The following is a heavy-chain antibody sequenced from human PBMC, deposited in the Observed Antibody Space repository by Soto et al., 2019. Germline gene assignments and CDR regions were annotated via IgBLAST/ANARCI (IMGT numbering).Heavy chain of an antibody. D-gene: IGHD4-17*01. V-gene: IGHV3-9*01. CDR3: AKEVGYGDFETALDF. Sequence: EVQLVESGGGLVQPGRSLRLSCAASGFTFDDYSMHWVRQAPGKGLEWVSIISWNSGSIAYADSVKGRFTISRDNAKNSLYLQMNSLRAEDTAFYYCAKEVGYGDFETALDFWGQGTLVTVSS. CDR2: ISWNSGSI. CDR1: GFTFDDYS. J-gene: IGHJ4*02.